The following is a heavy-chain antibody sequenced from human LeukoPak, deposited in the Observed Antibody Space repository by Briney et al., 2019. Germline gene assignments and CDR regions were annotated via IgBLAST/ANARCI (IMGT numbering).Heavy chain of an antibody. D-gene: IGHD3-22*01. CDR1: GGTFSSFA. J-gene: IGHJ4*02. V-gene: IGHV1-69*05. Sequence: SVKVSCKASGGTFSSFAITWVRQAPGQGLEWMGGIIPIFGPPNYAHKFQGRVTITTDESTSTAYMELSSLRSEDTAVYYCGGSKSSGYLNYWGQGTLVTVSS. CDR2: IIPIFGPP. CDR3: GGSKSSGYLNY.